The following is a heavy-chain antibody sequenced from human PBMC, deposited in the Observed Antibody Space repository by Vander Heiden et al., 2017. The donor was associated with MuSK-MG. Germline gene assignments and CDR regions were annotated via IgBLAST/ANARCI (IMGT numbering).Heavy chain of an antibody. D-gene: IGHD2-8*01. CDR3: ARRSMVRDDPCDN. J-gene: IGHJ4*02. CDR2: LFHSGST. V-gene: IGHV4-38-2*02. Sequence: VKPSETLSLTCTVSGYSITRGYYWGWIRQSPGKGLEWIASLFHSGSTYYKPSLKSRVTMSVDASKNQFSLRLTSVTAADTGIYYCARRSMVRDDPCDNWGLGTPVTVSP. CDR1: GYSITRGYY.